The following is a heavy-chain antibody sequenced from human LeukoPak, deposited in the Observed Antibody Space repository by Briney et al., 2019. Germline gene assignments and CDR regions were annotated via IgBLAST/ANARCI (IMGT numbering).Heavy chain of an antibody. V-gene: IGHV3-64D*06. CDR1: GFTFSSYA. D-gene: IGHD6-19*01. Sequence: PGGSLRLSCSASGFTFSSYAMHWVRQAPGKGLEYVSAISSSGGSTYYADSVKGRFTISRDNSKNTLYLQMSSLRAEDTAVYYCVKVVISGWYLPFDYWGPGTLVTVSS. J-gene: IGHJ4*02. CDR3: VKVVISGWYLPFDY. CDR2: ISSSGGST.